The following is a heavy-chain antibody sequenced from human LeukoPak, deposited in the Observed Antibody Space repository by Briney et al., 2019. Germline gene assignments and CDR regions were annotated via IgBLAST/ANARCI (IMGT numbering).Heavy chain of an antibody. D-gene: IGHD2-8*01. CDR3: ARLHGHGFDP. V-gene: IGHV3-21*06. J-gene: IGHJ5*02. CDR2: ITGSTKYI. Sequence: PGGSLRLSCAASGFTFNTYTMNWVRQAPGKGLEWVSAITGSTKYIPSNIYYADAVQGRFTISRDDAKNLVYLQMNSLGAEDTAVYYCARLHGHGFDPWGQGTLVTVSS. CDR1: GFTFNTYT.